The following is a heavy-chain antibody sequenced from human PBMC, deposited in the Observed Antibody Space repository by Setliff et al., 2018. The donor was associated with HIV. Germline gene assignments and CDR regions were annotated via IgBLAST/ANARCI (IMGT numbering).Heavy chain of an antibody. D-gene: IGHD1-20*01. Sequence: GGSLRLSCAASGFTFSSYRMHWVRQAPGKGLVWVSSITSSSSHIYYADSVKGRFTISRDNAKNSLYLQMNSLRVEDTAVYYCARGTPYPPPLTGTIDAFDIWGQGTMVTVSS. V-gene: IGHV3-21*04. CDR3: ARGTPYPPPLTGTIDAFDI. CDR1: GFTFSSYR. J-gene: IGHJ3*02. CDR2: ITSSSSHI.